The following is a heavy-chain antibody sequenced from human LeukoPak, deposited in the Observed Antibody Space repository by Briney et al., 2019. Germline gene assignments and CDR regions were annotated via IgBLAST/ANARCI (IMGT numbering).Heavy chain of an antibody. V-gene: IGHV1-18*01. CDR3: ARDMGLRIDAFDI. CDR1: GYTFTSYG. CDR2: ISAYNGNT. Sequence: GASVKVSCKASGYTFTSYGISWVRQAPGQGLEWMGWISAYNGNTNYAQKLQGRVTMTRDTSISTAYMELSRLRSDDTAVYYCARDMGLRIDAFDIWGQGTMVTVSS. D-gene: IGHD4-17*01. J-gene: IGHJ3*02.